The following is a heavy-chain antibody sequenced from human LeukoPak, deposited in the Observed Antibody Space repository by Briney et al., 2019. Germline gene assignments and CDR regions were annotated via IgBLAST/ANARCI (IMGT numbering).Heavy chain of an antibody. CDR2: VSGNGGTT. V-gene: IGHV3-64*04. J-gene: IGHJ4*02. Sequence: GGSLRLSCSASGFTFSSYAMHWVRQAPGKGLEYVSGVSGNGGTTYYADSVEGRFTISRDNSKNTQSLHMNSLRAEDTAVYYCLGYCSGGSCYSGAHWGQGTLVTVSS. CDR3: LGYCSGGSCYSGAH. CDR1: GFTFSSYA. D-gene: IGHD2-15*01.